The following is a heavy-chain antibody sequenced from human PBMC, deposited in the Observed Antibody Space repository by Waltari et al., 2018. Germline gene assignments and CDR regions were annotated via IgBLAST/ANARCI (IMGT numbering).Heavy chain of an antibody. V-gene: IGHV4-39*07. CDR1: GGSVSSSTYY. J-gene: IGHJ4*02. CDR2: IYYGGST. Sequence: QLQLQESGPGLVKPAETLSLTCTVSGGSVSSSTYYWGWLRQPPGKGLEWIGSIYYGGSTYYNPSLKSRFTISVDTSKNQFSLRLSSVTAADTAVYYCAREGFPYWGQGTLVTVSS. CDR3: AREGFPY.